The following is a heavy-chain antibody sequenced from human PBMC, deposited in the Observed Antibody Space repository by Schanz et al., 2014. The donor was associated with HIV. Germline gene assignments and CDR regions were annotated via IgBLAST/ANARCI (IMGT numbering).Heavy chain of an antibody. Sequence: VQLLESGGGLVQPGGSLRLSCAASGFTFSDYYISWIRQAPGRGLEWVSYISSTSSTISYRDSVKGRFTISRDNAKNSLYLQMNSLRPEDTALYYCARDMGLLWFGESPGDLRGGMDVWGEGTTVTVSS. CDR1: GFTFSDYY. J-gene: IGHJ6*04. CDR3: ARDMGLLWFGESPGDLRGGMDV. D-gene: IGHD3-10*01. V-gene: IGHV3-11*01. CDR2: ISSTSSTI.